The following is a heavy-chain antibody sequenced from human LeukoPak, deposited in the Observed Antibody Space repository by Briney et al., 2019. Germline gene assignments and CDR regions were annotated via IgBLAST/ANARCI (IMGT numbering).Heavy chain of an antibody. CDR2: ISYDGSNK. Sequence: PGGSLRLSCAASGFTFSSYGMHWVRQAPGKGPEWVAVISYDGSNKYYADSVKGRFTISRDNSKNTLYLQMNSLRAEDTAVYYCAKDFGFYYYGSGSYFGAFDIWGQGTMVTVSS. V-gene: IGHV3-30*18. CDR1: GFTFSSYG. J-gene: IGHJ3*02. CDR3: AKDFGFYYYGSGSYFGAFDI. D-gene: IGHD3-10*01.